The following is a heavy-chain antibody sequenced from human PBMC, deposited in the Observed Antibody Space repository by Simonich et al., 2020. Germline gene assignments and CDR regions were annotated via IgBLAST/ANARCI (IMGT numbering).Heavy chain of an antibody. Sequence: EVQLVESGGGLVKPGGALRLSCAASGFTFSSYSMNWVRQAPGNGLKLVSSISSDNSYIYYADSVKGRFTISRDNAKNSRYLQMNSLRAEDTAVYYCARANERDYWGQGTLVTVSS. CDR1: GFTFSSYS. D-gene: IGHD1-1*01. CDR2: ISSDNSYI. J-gene: IGHJ4*02. V-gene: IGHV3-21*01. CDR3: ARANERDY.